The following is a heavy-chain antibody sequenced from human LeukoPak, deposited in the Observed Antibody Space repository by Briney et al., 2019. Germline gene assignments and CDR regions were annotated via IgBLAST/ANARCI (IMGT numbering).Heavy chain of an antibody. Sequence: SVKVSCKASGGTFSSYAISWVRQAPGQGLEWMGGIIPIFGRGNYAQKFQGRGRITADENTSKEYLELSILRSEDTAVYYCARGGIAAPQRGDYWGQGTLVTVSS. D-gene: IGHD6-13*01. CDR3: ARGGIAAPQRGDY. CDR2: IIPIFGRG. V-gene: IGHV1-69*13. CDR1: GGTFSSYA. J-gene: IGHJ4*02.